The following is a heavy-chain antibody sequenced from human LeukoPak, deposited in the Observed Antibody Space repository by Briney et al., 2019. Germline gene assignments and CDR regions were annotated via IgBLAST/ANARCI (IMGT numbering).Heavy chain of an antibody. J-gene: IGHJ4*02. Sequence: PGGSLRLSCAASGFTFSSYAMSWVRQAPGKGLEWVSAISGSGGSTYYADSVKGRFTISRDNSKNTLYLQMNSLRAEDTAVYYCARVSCSSGWYSDYWGQGTLVTVSS. CDR1: GFTFSSYA. CDR2: ISGSGGST. D-gene: IGHD6-19*01. V-gene: IGHV3-23*01. CDR3: ARVSCSSGWYSDY.